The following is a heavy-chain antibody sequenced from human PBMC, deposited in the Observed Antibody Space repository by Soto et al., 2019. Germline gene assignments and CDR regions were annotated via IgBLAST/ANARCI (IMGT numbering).Heavy chain of an antibody. CDR3: AHKGDGYRGFKY. V-gene: IGHV2-5*02. J-gene: IGHJ4*02. Sequence: QITLKESGPTLVKPTQTLTLTCTFSGFSLSTSGVGVGWIRQPPGKALEWLALIYWDDDKRYSPSLKSRLTIHKVXSKNQVVLTMTNMDPVDTATYYCAHKGDGYRGFKYWGQGTLVTVSS. D-gene: IGHD5-12*01. CDR2: IYWDDDK. CDR1: GFSLSTSGVG.